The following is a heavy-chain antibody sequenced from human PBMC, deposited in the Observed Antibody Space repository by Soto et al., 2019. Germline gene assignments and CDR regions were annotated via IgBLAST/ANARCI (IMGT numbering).Heavy chain of an antibody. CDR3: ARGSSWSLSNPPFDY. CDR1: GFTFSSYG. V-gene: IGHV3-33*01. CDR2: IWYDGSNK. J-gene: IGHJ4*02. D-gene: IGHD6-13*01. Sequence: PGGSLRLSCAASGFTFSSYGMHWVRQAPGKGLEWVAVIWYDGSNKYYADSVKGRFTISRDNSKNTLYLQMNSLRAEDTAVYYCARGSSWSLSNPPFDYWGQGTLVTVSS.